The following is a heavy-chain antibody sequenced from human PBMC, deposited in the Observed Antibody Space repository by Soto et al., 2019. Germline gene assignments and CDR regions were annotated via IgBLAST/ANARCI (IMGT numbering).Heavy chain of an antibody. V-gene: IGHV3-30*18. CDR1: GFTFSNYG. D-gene: IGHD2-15*01. CDR2: ISYDGSNE. CDR3: AKDGAPRYCTRSSCHPAGAY. Sequence: QVQLVESGGGVVQPGRSLRLSCAGSGFTFSNYGLHWVRQAPGKGPEWVAAISYDGSNEYYADSVKGRFTISRDKYKNMLYLQMDSLRPEDTAVYYCAKDGAPRYCTRSSCHPAGAYWGQGTLVTVSS. J-gene: IGHJ4*02.